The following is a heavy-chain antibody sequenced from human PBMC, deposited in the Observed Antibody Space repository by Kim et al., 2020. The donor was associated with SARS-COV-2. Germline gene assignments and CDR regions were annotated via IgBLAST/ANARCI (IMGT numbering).Heavy chain of an antibody. CDR1: GFSVRNTY. Sequence: GGALRLSCAPSGFSVRNTYLSWVRQAPGKGLEGVSLIFSDGSTFYADSVKGRFTVSKDNSKDTLYLQMNSLGAEDTAVYFCARAGYYDSSGHYF. V-gene: IGHV3-66*01. CDR2: IFSDGST. CDR3: ARAGYYDSSGHYF. J-gene: IGHJ2*01. D-gene: IGHD3-22*01.